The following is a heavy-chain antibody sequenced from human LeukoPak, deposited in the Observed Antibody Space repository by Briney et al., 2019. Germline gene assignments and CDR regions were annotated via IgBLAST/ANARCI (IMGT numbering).Heavy chain of an antibody. J-gene: IGHJ6*03. CDR3: ARGNYYGSGSYYKTYYYYYMDV. D-gene: IGHD3-10*01. Sequence: SVKVSCKASGGTFSSYAISWVRQAPGQGLEWMGGIIPIFGTANYAQKFQGRVTITADKSTSTAYMELSSLRSEDTAVYYCARGNYYGSGSYYKTYYYYYMDVWGKGTTVTVSS. V-gene: IGHV1-69*06. CDR2: IIPIFGTA. CDR1: GGTFSSYA.